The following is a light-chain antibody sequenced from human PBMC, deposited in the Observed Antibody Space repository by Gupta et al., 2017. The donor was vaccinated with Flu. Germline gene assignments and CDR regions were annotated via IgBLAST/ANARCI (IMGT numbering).Light chain of an antibody. CDR2: EVT. J-gene: IGLJ3*02. Sequence: SFTISCTGTSSDVGGYNYVSWYQQHPGKAPKLMIYEVTKRPSGVPDRFSGSKSDNTASLTVSGLQAEDEADYYCSSYAGSNNWVFGGGTKLTVL. CDR1: SSDVGGYNY. V-gene: IGLV2-8*01. CDR3: SSYAGSNNWV.